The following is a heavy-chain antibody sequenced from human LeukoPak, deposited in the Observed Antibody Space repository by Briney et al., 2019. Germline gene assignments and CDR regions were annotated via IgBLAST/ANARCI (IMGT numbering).Heavy chain of an antibody. J-gene: IGHJ4*02. CDR2: IIAIFGTA. Sequence: SVKVSCKASGGTFSSYVISWVRRAPGQGLEWMGGIIAIFGTANYAQKFQGRVTITADESTSTAYMELNSLRSEDTAVYYCAKSRDYDILTEFDYWGQGTLVTVSS. D-gene: IGHD3-9*01. V-gene: IGHV1-69*13. CDR3: AKSRDYDILTEFDY. CDR1: GGTFSSYV.